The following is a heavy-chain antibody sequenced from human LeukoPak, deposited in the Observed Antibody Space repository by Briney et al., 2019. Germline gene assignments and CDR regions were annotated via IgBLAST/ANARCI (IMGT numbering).Heavy chain of an antibody. J-gene: IGHJ6*02. CDR3: AREQQWLAGGYYYGMDV. D-gene: IGHD6-19*01. CDR2: MNPNSGNT. V-gene: IGHV1-8*01. CDR1: GYTFTSYD. Sequence: ASVKVSCKASGYTFTSYDINWVRQATGQGLEWMGWMNPNSGNTGYAQKFQGRVTMTRNTSISTAYMELSSLRSEDTAVYYCAREQQWLAGGYYYGMDVWGQGTTVTVSS.